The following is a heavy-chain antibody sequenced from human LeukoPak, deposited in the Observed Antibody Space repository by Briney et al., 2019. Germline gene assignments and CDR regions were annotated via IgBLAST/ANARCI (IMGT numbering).Heavy chain of an antibody. V-gene: IGHV3-66*02. J-gene: IGHJ5*02. Sequence: PGGSLRLSCAASGFTVSSNYMGWVRQAPGKGLEWVSVIYSGGSTYYADSVKGRFTISRDNSKNTLYLQMNSLRAEDTAVYYCARLLSSSGWYWFDPWGQGTLVTVSS. CDR2: IYSGGST. D-gene: IGHD6-19*01. CDR3: ARLLSSSGWYWFDP. CDR1: GFTVSSNY.